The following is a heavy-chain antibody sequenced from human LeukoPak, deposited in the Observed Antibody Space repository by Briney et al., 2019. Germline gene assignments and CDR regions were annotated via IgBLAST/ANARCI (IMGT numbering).Heavy chain of an antibody. V-gene: IGHV3-30*18. CDR3: AKDSAPPYSSGWYNYFDY. D-gene: IGHD6-19*01. Sequence: GGSLRLSCAASGFTFSSYGMHWVRQAPGMGLEWVAVISYDGSNKYYADSVKGRFTISRDNSKNTLYLQMDSLRAEDTAVYYCAKDSAPPYSSGWYNYFDYWGQGTLVTVSS. CDR1: GFTFSSYG. J-gene: IGHJ4*02. CDR2: ISYDGSNK.